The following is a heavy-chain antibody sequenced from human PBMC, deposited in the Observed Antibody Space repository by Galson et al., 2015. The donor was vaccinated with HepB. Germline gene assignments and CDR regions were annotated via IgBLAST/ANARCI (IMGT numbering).Heavy chain of an antibody. J-gene: IGHJ2*01. CDR2: IYSGGST. CDR3: ATLKGDYYGSGSKHWYFDL. D-gene: IGHD3-10*01. Sequence: SLRLSCAASGFTVSSNYMGWVRQAPGKGLEWVSVIYSGGSTYYADSVKGRFTISRDNSKNTLYLQMNSLRAEDTAVYYCATLKGDYYGSGSKHWYFDLWGRGTLVTVSS. CDR1: GFTVSSNY. V-gene: IGHV3-53*01.